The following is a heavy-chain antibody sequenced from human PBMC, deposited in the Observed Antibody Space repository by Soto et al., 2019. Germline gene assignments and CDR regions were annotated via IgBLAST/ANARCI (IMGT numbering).Heavy chain of an antibody. V-gene: IGHV1-18*01. CDR3: ARDGVFRQLVPNYGMDV. J-gene: IGHJ6*02. D-gene: IGHD6-13*01. CDR2: ISAYNGNT. CDR1: GYTFTSYG. Sequence: ASVKVSCKASGYTFTSYGISWVRQAPGQGLEWMGWISAYNGNTNYAQKLQGRVTMTTDTSTSTAYMGLRSLRSDDTAVYYCARDGVFRQLVPNYGMDVWGQGTTVTVSS.